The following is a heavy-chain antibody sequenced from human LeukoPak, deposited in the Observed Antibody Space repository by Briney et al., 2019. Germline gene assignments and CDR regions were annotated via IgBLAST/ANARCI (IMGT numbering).Heavy chain of an antibody. Sequence: GESLKISCKGSGYSFTSYWIGWVRQMPGKGLEWMGIIYPGDSDTGYSPSFQGQVTISADKSISTAYLQWSSLKASDTAMYYCARHAYSSGWYGEKNYYYYGMDVWGQGTTVTVSS. V-gene: IGHV5-51*01. CDR2: IYPGDSDT. D-gene: IGHD6-19*01. CDR3: ARHAYSSGWYGEKNYYYYGMDV. J-gene: IGHJ6*02. CDR1: GYSFTSYW.